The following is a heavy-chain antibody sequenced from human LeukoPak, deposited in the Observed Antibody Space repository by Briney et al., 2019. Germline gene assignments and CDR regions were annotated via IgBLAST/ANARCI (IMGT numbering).Heavy chain of an antibody. D-gene: IGHD6-19*01. CDR3: ARDLTMASGWYVGDDY. Sequence: PGGSLRLSCAASGFTFSDYYMSWIRQAPGKGLEWVSYISSSGSTIYYADCVKGRFTISRDNAKNSLYLQMNSLRAEDTAVYYCARDLTMASGWYVGDDYWGQGTLVTVSS. CDR1: GFTFSDYY. J-gene: IGHJ4*02. CDR2: ISSSGSTI. V-gene: IGHV3-11*01.